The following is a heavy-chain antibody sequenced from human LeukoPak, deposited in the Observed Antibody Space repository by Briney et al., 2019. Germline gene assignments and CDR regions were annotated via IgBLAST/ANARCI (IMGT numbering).Heavy chain of an antibody. Sequence: GASVKVSCRASGYTFTSYDINWVRQATGQGLEWMGWMNPNSGNTGYAQKFQGRVTMTRNTSISTAYMELSSLRSEDTAVYYCARRGSIWFGESDPWGQGTLVTVSS. CDR1: GYTFTSYD. J-gene: IGHJ5*02. D-gene: IGHD3-10*01. V-gene: IGHV1-8*01. CDR3: ARRGSIWFGESDP. CDR2: MNPNSGNT.